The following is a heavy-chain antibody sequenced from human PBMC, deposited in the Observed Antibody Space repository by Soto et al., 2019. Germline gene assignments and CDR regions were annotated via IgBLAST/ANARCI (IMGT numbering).Heavy chain of an antibody. Sequence: GGSLRLSCAASGFTFSSYAMHWVRQAPGKGLEWVAVISYDGSIKYYADSVKGRFTISRDNSKNTLYLQMNSLRAEDTAVYYCARVPRRFILTGDYFDYWGQGTLVTVSS. CDR1: GFTFSSYA. J-gene: IGHJ4*02. D-gene: IGHD3-9*01. CDR3: ARVPRRFILTGDYFDY. CDR2: ISYDGSIK. V-gene: IGHV3-30-3*01.